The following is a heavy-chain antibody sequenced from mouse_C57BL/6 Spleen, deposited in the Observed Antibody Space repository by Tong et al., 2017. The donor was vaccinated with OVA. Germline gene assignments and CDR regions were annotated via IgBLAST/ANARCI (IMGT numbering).Heavy chain of an antibody. Sequence: VQLQESGAELMKPGASVKISCKATGYTFSSYWIEWVKQRPGHGLEWIGEILPGSGSTNYNEKFKGKATFTADTSANTAYRQLSSLTSEDSAVYYCARDWDVGYFDVWGAGTTVTVSS. CDR1: GYTFSSYW. CDR3: ARDWDVGYFDV. J-gene: IGHJ1*01. V-gene: IGHV1-9*01. D-gene: IGHD4-1*01. CDR2: ILPGSGST.